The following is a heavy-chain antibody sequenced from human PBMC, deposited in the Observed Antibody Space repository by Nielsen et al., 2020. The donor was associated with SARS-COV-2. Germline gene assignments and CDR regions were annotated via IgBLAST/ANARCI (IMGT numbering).Heavy chain of an antibody. J-gene: IGHJ6*02. Sequence: GESLKISCAASGFTFSSYSMNWVRQAPGKGLEWVSSISSSGSTIYYADSVKGRFTISRDNAKNSLYLQMNSLRAEDTAVYYCARGEFYSSGWYGTSYYYYGMDVWGQGTTVTVSS. CDR1: GFTFSSYS. D-gene: IGHD6-19*01. CDR2: ISSSGSTI. CDR3: ARGEFYSSGWYGTSYYYYGMDV. V-gene: IGHV3-48*04.